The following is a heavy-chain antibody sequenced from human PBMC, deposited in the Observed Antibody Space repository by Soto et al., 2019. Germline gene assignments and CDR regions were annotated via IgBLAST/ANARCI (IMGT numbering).Heavy chain of an antibody. CDR2: ISSSSSYI. J-gene: IGHJ5*02. CDR3: ARGLLRFLGNWFDP. D-gene: IGHD3-3*01. CDR1: GFTFSSYS. Sequence: EVQLVESGGGLVKPGGSLRLSCAASGFTFSSYSMNWVRQAPGKGLEWVSSISSSSSYIYYADSVKGRFTISRDNAKNSLYLQMNSLRAEDTAVYYCARGLLRFLGNWFDPWGQGTLVTVSS. V-gene: IGHV3-21*01.